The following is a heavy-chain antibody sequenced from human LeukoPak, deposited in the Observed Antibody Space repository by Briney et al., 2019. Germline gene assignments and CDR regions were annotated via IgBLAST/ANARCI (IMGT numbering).Heavy chain of an antibody. D-gene: IGHD3-22*01. CDR3: ARRKRGGLLLIRVFDY. J-gene: IGHJ4*02. V-gene: IGHV4-39*01. CDR1: GGSISSNNYY. CDR2: IYYSGST. Sequence: SETLSLTCTVSGGSISSNNYYWVWIRQPPGKGLEWIGSIYYSGSTYYNPSLKSRVTISVDTSKNQFSLKLSSVTAADTAVYYCARRKRGGLLLIRVFDYWGQGTLVTVSS.